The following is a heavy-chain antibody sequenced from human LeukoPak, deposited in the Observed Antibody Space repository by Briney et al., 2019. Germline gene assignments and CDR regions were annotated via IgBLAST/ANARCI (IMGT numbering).Heavy chain of an antibody. V-gene: IGHV4-31*03. CDR3: ARDYDILTGYLDY. CDR2: IYYSGST. Sequence: SETLSLTCTVSGGSISSGGYYWSWIRQHPGKGLEWIGYIYYSGSTYYNPSLKSRVTISVDTSKNQFSLKLSSVTAADTAVYYCARDYDILTGYLDYWSQGTLVTVSS. D-gene: IGHD3-9*01. J-gene: IGHJ4*02. CDR1: GGSISSGGYY.